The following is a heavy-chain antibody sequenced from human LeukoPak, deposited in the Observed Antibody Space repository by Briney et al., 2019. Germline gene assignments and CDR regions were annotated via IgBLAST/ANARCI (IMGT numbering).Heavy chain of an antibody. J-gene: IGHJ6*03. CDR3: ARADNYYDSSGWFNYYYYMDV. D-gene: IGHD3-22*01. CDR1: GYTFTGYY. Sequence: ASVKVSCKASGYTFTGYYMHWVRQAPGQGLEWMGWINPNSGGTNYAQKFQGRVTMTRDTSISTAYMELSRLRSDDTAVYYCARADNYYDSSGWFNYYYYMDVWGKGTTVTIFS. CDR2: INPNSGGT. V-gene: IGHV1-2*02.